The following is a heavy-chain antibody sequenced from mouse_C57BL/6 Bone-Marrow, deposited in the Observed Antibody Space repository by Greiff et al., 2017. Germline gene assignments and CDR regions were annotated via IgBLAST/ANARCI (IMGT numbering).Heavy chain of an antibody. CDR1: GFNIKNTY. D-gene: IGHD1-1*01. V-gene: IGHV14-3*01. Sequence: DVQLQESVAELVRPGASVKLSCTASGFNIKNTYMHWVKQRPEQGLEWIGRIDPANGNTKYAPKFQGKATIAADTSSNTAYLQLSSLTSEDTAIYYCATYYYGSSAWFAYWGQGTLVTVSA. J-gene: IGHJ3*01. CDR3: ATYYYGSSAWFAY. CDR2: IDPANGNT.